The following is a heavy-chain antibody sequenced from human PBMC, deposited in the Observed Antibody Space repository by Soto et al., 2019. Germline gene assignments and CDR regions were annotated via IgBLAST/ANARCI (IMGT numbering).Heavy chain of an antibody. CDR1: GDSVSSNSAA. Sequence: SQTLSLTCAISGDSVSSNSAAWNWIRQSPSRGLEWLGRTYYRSKWYNDYAVSVKSRITINPGTSKNQFSLQLNSVTPEDTAVYYCARGKRGIAAAGTKVGMDVWGQGTTVTVSS. D-gene: IGHD6-13*01. CDR3: ARGKRGIAAAGTKVGMDV. CDR2: TYYRSKWYN. V-gene: IGHV6-1*01. J-gene: IGHJ6*02.